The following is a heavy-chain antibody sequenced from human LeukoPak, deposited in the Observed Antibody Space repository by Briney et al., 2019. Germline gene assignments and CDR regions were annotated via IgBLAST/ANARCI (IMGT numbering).Heavy chain of an antibody. J-gene: IGHJ4*02. D-gene: IGHD5-24*01. CDR3: ARGDGYKLDF. V-gene: IGHV3-30*04. CDR2: ISHDDGSNK. CDR1: GFVFSRYA. Sequence: GGSLRLSCVASGFVFSRYALHWVRQAPGRGLEWVPGISHDDGSNKDYADSVKGRITISRDNSKSTVFLQMDSLRADDTAVYYCARGDGYKLDFWGQGTLITVSS.